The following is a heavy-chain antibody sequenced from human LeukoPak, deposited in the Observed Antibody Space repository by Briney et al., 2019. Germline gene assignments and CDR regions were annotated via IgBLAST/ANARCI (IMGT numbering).Heavy chain of an antibody. CDR1: GGTFSSYA. J-gene: IGHJ3*02. CDR3: ARRDSLGYCSSTSCYSNAFDI. Sequence: GSSVKVSCKASGGTFSSYAISWVRQAPGQGLEWMGGITPIFGTANYAQKFQGRVTITADESTSTAYMELSSLRSEDTAVYYCARRDSLGYCSSTSCYSNAFDIWGQGTMVTVSS. CDR2: ITPIFGTA. D-gene: IGHD2-2*01. V-gene: IGHV1-69*01.